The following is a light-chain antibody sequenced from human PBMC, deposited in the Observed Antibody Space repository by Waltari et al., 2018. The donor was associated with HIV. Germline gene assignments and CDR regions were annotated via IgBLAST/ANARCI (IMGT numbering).Light chain of an antibody. CDR3: CSYAGSYV. CDR2: DVS. CDR1: SSDVGGYNY. Sequence: QSALTQPRSVSGSPGQSVTISCTGTSSDVGGYNYVSWYQQHPGKAPKLMIYDVSKRPPGVPDRFSGSKSGNTASLTISGLQAEDEADYYCCSYAGSYVFGTGTKVTAL. V-gene: IGLV2-11*01. J-gene: IGLJ1*01.